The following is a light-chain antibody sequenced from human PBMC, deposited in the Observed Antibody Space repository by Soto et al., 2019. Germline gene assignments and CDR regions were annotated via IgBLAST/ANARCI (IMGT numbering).Light chain of an antibody. Sequence: ETVMTQSPATLSVSPGERVTLSCRASQSVSINLAWYQQKPGQAPRLLIYGASTRAPGVPARFGGSGSETEFTLTISGLQSEDFAVYYCQHYNNWPPWTFGQGTKV. J-gene: IGKJ1*01. CDR2: GAS. CDR3: QHYNNWPPWT. CDR1: QSVSIN. V-gene: IGKV3-15*01.